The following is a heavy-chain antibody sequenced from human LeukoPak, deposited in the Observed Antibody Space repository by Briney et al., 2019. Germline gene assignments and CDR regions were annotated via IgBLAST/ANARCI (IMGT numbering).Heavy chain of an antibody. D-gene: IGHD2-2*01. Sequence: SETLSLTCSVSGGSTSTSLYYWGWIRQPPGKGLEWIGSIYYSGRTYYNPSLKSRVTISVDTSKNQFSLRLTSVTAADTAVYYCARRYCSGADCYGGDSYYYMDVWGKGTTVTISS. CDR2: IYYSGRT. J-gene: IGHJ6*03. CDR3: ARRYCSGADCYGGDSYYYMDV. CDR1: GGSTSTSLYY. V-gene: IGHV4-39*01.